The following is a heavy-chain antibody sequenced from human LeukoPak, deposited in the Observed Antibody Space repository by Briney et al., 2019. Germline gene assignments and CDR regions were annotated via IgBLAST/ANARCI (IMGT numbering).Heavy chain of an antibody. D-gene: IGHD3-22*01. J-gene: IGHJ4*02. V-gene: IGHV1-18*01. CDR2: ISAYNGNT. Sequence: GASVKVSCKASGYTFTSYGISWVRQAPGQGLEWMGWISAYNGNTNYAQKLQGRVTMTTDTSTSTAYMELRSLRSDNPAVYYCARGHPEYYYDSSGYYFDYWGQGTLVTVSS. CDR3: ARGHPEYYYDSSGYYFDY. CDR1: GYTFTSYG.